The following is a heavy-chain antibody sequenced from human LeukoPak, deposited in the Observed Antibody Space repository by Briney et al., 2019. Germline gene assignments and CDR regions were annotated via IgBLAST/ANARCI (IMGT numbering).Heavy chain of an antibody. Sequence: GGSLRLSCAASGFTVSSNYMSWVRQAPGKGLEWVSVIYSGGSTYYADSVKGRFTISRDNSKNTLYLQMNSLRAEDTAVYYCARAPNYYDSSVGINPIFDYWGQGTLVTVSS. V-gene: IGHV3-66*01. J-gene: IGHJ4*02. CDR1: GFTVSSNY. D-gene: IGHD3-22*01. CDR2: IYSGGST. CDR3: ARAPNYYDSSVGINPIFDY.